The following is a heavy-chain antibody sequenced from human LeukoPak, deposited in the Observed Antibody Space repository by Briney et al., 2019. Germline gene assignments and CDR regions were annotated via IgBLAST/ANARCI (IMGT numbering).Heavy chain of an antibody. D-gene: IGHD1-26*01. CDR3: ARDRVGATRYYFDY. J-gene: IGHJ4*02. CDR2: IWYDGSNK. Sequence: GGSLRLSCAASGFTFSSYGMHWVRQAPGKGLEWVAVIWYDGSNKYYADSVKGRFTFSRDNSKNTLYLQMNSLRAEDTAVYYCARDRVGATRYYFDYWGQGTLVTVSS. CDR1: GFTFSSYG. V-gene: IGHV3-33*01.